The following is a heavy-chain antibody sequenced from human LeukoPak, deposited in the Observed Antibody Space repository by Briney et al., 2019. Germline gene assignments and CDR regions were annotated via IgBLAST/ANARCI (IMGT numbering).Heavy chain of an antibody. Sequence: PSETLSLTCTVSGGSISSSSYYWSWIRQPPGKGLEWIGEINHSGSTNYNPSLKSRVTISVDTSKNQFSLKLSSVTAADTAVYYCARGVEFGSLYDTAMVTLEVASDIWGQGTMVTVSS. CDR3: ARGVEFGSLYDTAMVTLEVASDI. CDR1: GGSISSSSYY. CDR2: INHSGST. D-gene: IGHD5-18*01. J-gene: IGHJ3*02. V-gene: IGHV4-39*07.